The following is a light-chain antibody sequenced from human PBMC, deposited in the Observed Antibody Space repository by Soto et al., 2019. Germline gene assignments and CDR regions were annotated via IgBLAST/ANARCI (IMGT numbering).Light chain of an antibody. CDR2: GAS. Sequence: EIVLTQSPGPLSLSPGERATLSCRASQSVSSSYLAWYQQKPVQAPMLLIYGASSMATGIPDRFSGSGSVTDFTLTITRLDHEDFAVYYCQQYGSSPYTFGQGTKLEIK. CDR1: QSVSSSY. V-gene: IGKV3-20*01. CDR3: QQYGSSPYT. J-gene: IGKJ2*01.